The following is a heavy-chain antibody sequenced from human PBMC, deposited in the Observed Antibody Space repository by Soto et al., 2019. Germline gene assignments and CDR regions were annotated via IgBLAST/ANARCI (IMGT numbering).Heavy chain of an antibody. V-gene: IGHV3-23*01. Sequence: PGVSLRLSCAACGFTFSIYAMSWVRQAPGKGLEWVSAISGSGGSTYYADSVKGRFTISRDNSKNTLYLQMNSLRAGDTAVYYRARDGVGATTFFGFLDYWGQGTLVTVSS. J-gene: IGHJ4*02. CDR1: GFTFSIYA. D-gene: IGHD1-26*01. CDR2: ISGSGGST. CDR3: ARDGVGATTFFGFLDY.